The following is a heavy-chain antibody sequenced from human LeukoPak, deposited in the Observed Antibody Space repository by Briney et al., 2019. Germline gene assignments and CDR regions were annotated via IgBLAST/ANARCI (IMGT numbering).Heavy chain of an antibody. CDR1: GGSISSSDW. CDR2: IYHSGST. J-gene: IGHJ6*03. D-gene: IGHD2-2*01. V-gene: IGHV4-4*02. CDR3: ASSRPYYMDV. Sequence: SETLSLTCAVSGGSISSSDWWSWVRQPPGKGLEWIGEIYHSGSTNYNPSLKSRVTISVDTSKNQFSLKLSSVTAADTAVYYCASSRPYYMDVWGKGTTVTVSS.